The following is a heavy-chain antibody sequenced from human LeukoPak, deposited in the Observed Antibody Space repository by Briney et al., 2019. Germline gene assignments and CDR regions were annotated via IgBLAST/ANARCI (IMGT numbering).Heavy chain of an antibody. CDR2: INHSGST. J-gene: IGHJ5*02. CDR3: ARGRRARFDP. V-gene: IGHV4-34*01. D-gene: IGHD5-24*01. Sequence: SETLSLTCAVYGGSFSGYYWSWIRQPPGKGLEWIGEINHSGSTNYNPSLKSRVTISVDTSKNQFSLKLSSVTAADTAVYYCARGRRARFDPWGQGTLVTVSS. CDR1: GGSFSGYY.